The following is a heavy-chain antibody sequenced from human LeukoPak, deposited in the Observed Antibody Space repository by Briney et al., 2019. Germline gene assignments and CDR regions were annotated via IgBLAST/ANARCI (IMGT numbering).Heavy chain of an antibody. CDR3: ARDVGTTGWHTFDY. J-gene: IGHJ4*02. CDR1: GDSVSSNNGA. D-gene: IGHD3-9*01. CDR2: TYYRSKWYN. Sequence: SQTLSLTCAISGDSVSSNNGAWNWIRQSPSRGLEWLGRTYYRSKWYNDYAGSLISRVTISPDTSKNQFSLQLYSVTPEYTAVYYCARDVGTTGWHTFDYWGQGTLVTVSS. V-gene: IGHV6-1*01.